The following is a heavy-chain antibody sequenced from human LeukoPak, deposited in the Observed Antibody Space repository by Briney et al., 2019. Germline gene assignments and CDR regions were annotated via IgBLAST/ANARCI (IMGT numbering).Heavy chain of an antibody. D-gene: IGHD4-23*01. Sequence: SETLSLTCTVSGGSISSGSYDWSWIRQPAGKGLEWIGRIYTSGSTNYNPSLKSRVTISVDTSKNQFSLKLSSVTAADTAVYYCASAPRNGGHDYWGQGTLVTVSS. J-gene: IGHJ4*02. CDR3: ASAPRNGGHDY. CDR1: GGSISSGSYD. V-gene: IGHV4-61*02. CDR2: IYTSGST.